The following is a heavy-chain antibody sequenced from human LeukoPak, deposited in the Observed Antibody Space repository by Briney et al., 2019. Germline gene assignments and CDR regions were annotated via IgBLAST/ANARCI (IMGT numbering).Heavy chain of an antibody. Sequence: GGSLRLSCAASGFTFSSYAMHWVRQGPGKGLEWVSVISSGGSTYYADSVKGRFTISRDNAKNTLYLQMNSLRAEDTAVYYCARVGSSGWYSYYYYMDVLGKGTTVTVSS. CDR3: ARVGSSGWYSYYYYMDV. CDR2: ISSGGST. J-gene: IGHJ6*03. D-gene: IGHD6-19*01. CDR1: GFTFSSYA. V-gene: IGHV3-66*01.